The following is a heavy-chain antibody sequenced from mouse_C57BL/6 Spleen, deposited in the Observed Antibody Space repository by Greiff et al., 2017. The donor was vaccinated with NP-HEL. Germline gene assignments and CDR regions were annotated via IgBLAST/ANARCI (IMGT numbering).Heavy chain of an antibody. V-gene: IGHV1-82*01. CDR3: ARHGGDSWFAY. CDR2: IYPGDGDT. CDR1: GYAFSSSW. J-gene: IGHJ3*01. D-gene: IGHD3-3*01. Sequence: VKLMESGPELVKPGASVKISCKASGYAFSSSWMNWVKQRPGKGLEWIGRIYPGDGDTNYNGKFKGKATLTADKSSSTAYMQLSSLTSEDSSVYFSARHGGDSWFAYWGQGTLVTVSA.